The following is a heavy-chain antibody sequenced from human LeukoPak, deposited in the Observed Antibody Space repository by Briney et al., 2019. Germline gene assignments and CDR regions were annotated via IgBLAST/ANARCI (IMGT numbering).Heavy chain of an antibody. CDR3: AKNRGAGLRDYYYHYYGMDV. D-gene: IGHD4-17*01. CDR1: GFTFRSYG. CDR2: IWYDGSNK. Sequence: GRSLRLSCAASGFTFRSYGMHWVRQAPGKGLEWVAVIWYDGSNKYYADSVKGRFTISRDNSKNTLYLQMNSLRAEDTAVYYCAKNRGAGLRDYYYHYYGMDVWGQGTTVTVSS. V-gene: IGHV3-33*06. J-gene: IGHJ6*02.